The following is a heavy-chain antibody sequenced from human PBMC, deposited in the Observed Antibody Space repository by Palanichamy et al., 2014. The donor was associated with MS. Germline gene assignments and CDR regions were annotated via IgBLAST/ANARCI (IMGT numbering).Heavy chain of an antibody. Sequence: EVQLVQSGAEVEKARESLKISCKGSGYSFTSYWIGWVRQMPGKGLEWMGIIYPGDSDTRYSPSFQGQVTISADKSISTAYLQWSSLKASDTAMYYCVGPGGRRDYGMDVWGQGTTVTVSS. CDR2: IYPGDSDT. CDR3: VGPGGRRDYGMDV. V-gene: IGHV5-51*01. J-gene: IGHJ6*02. CDR1: GYSFTSYW.